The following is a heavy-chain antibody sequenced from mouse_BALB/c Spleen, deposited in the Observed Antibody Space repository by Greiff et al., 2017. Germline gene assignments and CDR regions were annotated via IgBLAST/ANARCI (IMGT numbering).Heavy chain of an antibody. CDR2: INPSMGEI. CDR3: GRGGGNSLLRL. Sequence: EVQLQQSGPELVKPGASVKISCKASGYSFTGYFMNWVKQSHGKSLEWIGRINPSMGEIFSNQNFKGKATLTETKSSSTAHMELLSLTSEDSAVYYCGRGGGNSLLRLWGQGTLVTVSA. CDR1: GYSFTGYF. V-gene: IGHV1-37*01. D-gene: IGHD1-2*01. J-gene: IGHJ3*01.